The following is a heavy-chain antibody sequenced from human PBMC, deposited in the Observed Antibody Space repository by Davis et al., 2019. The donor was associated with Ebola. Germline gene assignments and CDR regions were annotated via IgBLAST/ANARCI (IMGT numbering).Heavy chain of an antibody. J-gene: IGHJ4*02. V-gene: IGHV3-7*03. CDR3: VRSIDY. CDR1: GFTFSDYW. CDR2: IKQDGSAK. Sequence: GESLKISCVASGFTFSDYWMSWVRQAPGKGPEWVANIKQDGSAKFYVDSVKGRFTISRDNAKNSLYLQMNSLRGEDTAVYYCVRSIDYWGQGILVTVSS.